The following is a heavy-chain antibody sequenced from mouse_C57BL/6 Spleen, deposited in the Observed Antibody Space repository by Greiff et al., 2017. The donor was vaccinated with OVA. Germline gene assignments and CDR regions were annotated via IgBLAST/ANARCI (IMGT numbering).Heavy chain of an antibody. D-gene: IGHD2-14*01. CDR2: IYPGSGST. J-gene: IGHJ4*01. V-gene: IGHV1-55*01. Sequence: QVQLQQPGAELVKPGASVKMSCKASGYTLTSYWITWVKQRPGQGLEWIGDIYPGSGSTNYNEKFKRKATLTVDTSSSTAYMQLSSLTSEAAAVYYGARRDDGDDAIDYWGQGTSVTVSS. CDR3: ARRDDGDDAIDY. CDR1: GYTLTSYW.